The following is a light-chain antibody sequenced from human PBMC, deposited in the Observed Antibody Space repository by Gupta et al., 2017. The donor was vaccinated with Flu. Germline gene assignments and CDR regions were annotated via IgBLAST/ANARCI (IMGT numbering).Light chain of an antibody. J-gene: IGLJ3*02. CDR2: DDT. CDR1: HIGSKS. Sequence: GKTARLTCGGNHIGSKSVHWYQQYLGQAPVLVVYDDTDRPSGIPERFSGSNSGYTATLTITRVEAGDEADYYGQVRDSTSDQYVFGGGTKLTVL. V-gene: IGLV3-21*03. CDR3: QVRDSTSDQYV.